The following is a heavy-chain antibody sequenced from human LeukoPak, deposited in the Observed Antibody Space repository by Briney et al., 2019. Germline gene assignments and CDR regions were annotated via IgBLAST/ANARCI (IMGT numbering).Heavy chain of an antibody. CDR1: GGSISSYY. CDR3: ARDPVSAFDI. Sequence: SETLSLTCTVSGGSISSYYWSWIRQPPGKGLEWIGYIYYSGSTNYNPSLKSRVTISVDTSKNQFSLKLSSVTAADTAVYYCARDPVSAFDIWGQGTMVTVSS. CDR2: IYYSGST. V-gene: IGHV4-59*01. J-gene: IGHJ3*02.